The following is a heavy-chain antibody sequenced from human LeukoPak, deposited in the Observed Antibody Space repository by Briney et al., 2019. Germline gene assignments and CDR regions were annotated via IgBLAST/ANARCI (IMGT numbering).Heavy chain of an antibody. CDR2: IYRGGTA. CDR1: GLTVNNNY. V-gene: IGHV3-66*01. CDR3: AKAPNLADYYFDY. J-gene: IGHJ4*02. Sequence: GGSLRLSCAVSGLTVNNNYMSWVRQAPGKGLEWVSVIYRGGTAYYAASVKGRFTISRDNSKNTLYLQMNSLRAGDTAVYYCAKAPNLADYYFDYWGQGTLVTVSS.